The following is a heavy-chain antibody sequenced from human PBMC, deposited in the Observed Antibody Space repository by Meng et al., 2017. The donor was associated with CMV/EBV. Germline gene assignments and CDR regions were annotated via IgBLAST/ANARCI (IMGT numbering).Heavy chain of an antibody. CDR3: AKDSPYCTNGVCYFDY. J-gene: IGHJ4*02. CDR2: IRYDGSNK. CDR1: GFTFSSYG. D-gene: IGHD2-8*01. V-gene: IGHV3-30*02. Sequence: GESLKISCAASGFTFSSYGMHWVRQAPGKGLEWVAFIRYDGSNKYYAGSVKGRFTISRDNSKNTLYLQMNSLRAEDTAVYYCAKDSPYCTNGVCYFDYWGQGTLVTVSS.